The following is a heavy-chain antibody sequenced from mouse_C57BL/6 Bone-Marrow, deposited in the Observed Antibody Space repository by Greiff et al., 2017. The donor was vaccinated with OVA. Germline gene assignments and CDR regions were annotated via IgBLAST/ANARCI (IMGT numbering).Heavy chain of an antibody. V-gene: IGHV1-19*01. CDR1: GYTFTDYY. D-gene: IGHD1-1*01. J-gene: IGHJ1*03. CDR3: ASGGGSRNWYFDV. CDR2: INPYNGGT. Sequence: VQLKQSGPVLVKPGASVKMSCKASGYTFTDYYMNWVKQSHGKSLEWIGVINPYNGGTSYNQKFKGKATLTVDKSSSTAYMELNSLTSEDSAIYYCASGGGSRNWYFDVWGTGTTVTVSS.